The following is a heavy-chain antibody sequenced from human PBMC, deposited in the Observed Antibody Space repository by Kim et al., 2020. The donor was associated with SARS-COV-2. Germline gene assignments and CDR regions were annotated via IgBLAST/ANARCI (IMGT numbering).Heavy chain of an antibody. V-gene: IGHV3-23*01. J-gene: IGHJ6*02. D-gene: IGHD3-16*01. CDR3: AKSLGYHKYGMDV. Sequence: GGSLRLSCAASGFTFSSYTMAWVRQAPGKGLEWVSAISGSGGTTYYADSVKGRFTISRDNSKNTLYLQMNSLRAEDTAVYYCAKSLGYHKYGMDVWGQGTTVTVSS. CDR1: GFTFSSYT. CDR2: ISGSGGTT.